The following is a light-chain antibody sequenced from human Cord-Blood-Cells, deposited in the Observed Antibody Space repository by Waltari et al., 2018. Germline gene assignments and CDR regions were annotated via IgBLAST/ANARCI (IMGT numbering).Light chain of an antibody. V-gene: IGLV1-40*01. Sequence: QSVLTQPPSVSGAPGQRVTISCTGSSSNIGAGYDVHWYQQHQGTAPNPLIDVNGTRPSGVPDRVSGSKSGTSASRAITGLQAEDEADYYCQSYDSSLSGYWVFGGGTKLTVL. CDR2: VNG. J-gene: IGLJ3*02. CDR3: QSYDSSLSGYWV. CDR1: SSNIGAGYD.